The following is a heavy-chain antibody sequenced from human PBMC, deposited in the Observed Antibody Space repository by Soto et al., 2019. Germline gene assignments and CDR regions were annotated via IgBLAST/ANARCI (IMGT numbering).Heavy chain of an antibody. CDR3: VRDELDCTRGVCYTAYYFEY. CDR2: ISTFNGNT. D-gene: IGHD2-8*01. CDR1: GYTFTTYG. Sequence: GASVKVSCKASGYTFTTYGISWVRQAPGQGLEWMGWISTFNGNTIYAQNLQGRVTVTTDTSSNTAYMELRSLRSDDTAVYYCVRDELDCTRGVCYTAYYFEYWGQGTTVTVSS. V-gene: IGHV1-18*04. J-gene: IGHJ4*02.